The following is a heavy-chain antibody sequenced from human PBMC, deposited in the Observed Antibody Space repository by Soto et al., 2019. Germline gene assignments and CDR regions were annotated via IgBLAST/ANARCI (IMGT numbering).Heavy chain of an antibody. J-gene: IGHJ4*02. D-gene: IGHD2-2*01. CDR3: AREIWSTSGPQNFFDY. CDR1: GYNFRDYG. Sequence: QVQLVQSGAEVKNPGASVKVSCKATGYNFRDYGVIWARQAPGQGLEWMGYVSPASGKTTYGQDLQGRVTLTTDTSTTTAYLELRSLRSDDTAVYYCAREIWSTSGPQNFFDYWGQGTLVTVSS. V-gene: IGHV1-18*01. CDR2: VSPASGKT.